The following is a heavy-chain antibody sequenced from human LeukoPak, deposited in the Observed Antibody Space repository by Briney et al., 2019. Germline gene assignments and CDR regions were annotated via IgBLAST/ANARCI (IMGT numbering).Heavy chain of an antibody. V-gene: IGHV3-30-3*01. CDR3: ARSLFNNWFDP. Sequence: PGRSLRLSCAASGFTFSSYAMHWVRQAPGKGLEWVAVISYDGSNKYYADSVKGRFTISRDNSKNTLYLQMNSLRAEDTAVYYCARSLFNNWFDPWGQGTLVTVSS. CDR2: ISYDGSNK. J-gene: IGHJ5*02. CDR1: GFTFSSYA.